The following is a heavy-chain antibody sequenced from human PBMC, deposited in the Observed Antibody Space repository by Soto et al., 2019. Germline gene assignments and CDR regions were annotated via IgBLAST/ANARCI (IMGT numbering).Heavy chain of an antibody. D-gene: IGHD3-9*01. V-gene: IGHV4-4*07. CDR3: AREGSGYDILTGYYKRTSWFDP. Sequence: ETPSRTFTVSCGSLSSYYLSWVRPPPGEGLEWVGRIYTSGSTNHTPSLKSRVTMSVDTSKNQFSLKLSSVTAADTAVYYCAREGSGYDILTGYYKRTSWFDPWGQGTLVTVSS. CDR2: IYTSGST. J-gene: IGHJ5*02. CDR1: CGSLSSYY.